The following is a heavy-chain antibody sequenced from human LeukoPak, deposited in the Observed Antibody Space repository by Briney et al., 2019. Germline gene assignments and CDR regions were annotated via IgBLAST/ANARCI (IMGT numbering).Heavy chain of an antibody. D-gene: IGHD4/OR15-4a*01. CDR1: GFTFSSYT. Sequence: GGSLRLSCAASGFTFSSYTMNWVRQAPGKGLEWVSSITSSSSYIYYADSVKGRFTISRDNAKNSLYLRMNSLRAEDTAVYYCAREGVLTTGDYWGQGTLVTVSS. CDR2: ITSSSSYI. J-gene: IGHJ4*02. CDR3: AREGVLTTGDY. V-gene: IGHV3-21*01.